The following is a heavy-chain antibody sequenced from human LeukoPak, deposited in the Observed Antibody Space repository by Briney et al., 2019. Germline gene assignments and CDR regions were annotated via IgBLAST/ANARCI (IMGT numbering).Heavy chain of an antibody. CDR1: GFTFSSYD. CDR2: IGTAGDT. CDR3: ARDYSLKFPVNTASDY. J-gene: IGHJ4*02. V-gene: IGHV3-13*01. Sequence: GGSLRLSCAASGFTFSSYDMHWVRQATGKGLEWVSAIGTAGDTYYPGSVKGRFTISRENAKNSLYLQMNSLRAGDTAVYYCARDYSLKFPVNTASDYWGQGTLVTVSS. D-gene: IGHD5-18*01.